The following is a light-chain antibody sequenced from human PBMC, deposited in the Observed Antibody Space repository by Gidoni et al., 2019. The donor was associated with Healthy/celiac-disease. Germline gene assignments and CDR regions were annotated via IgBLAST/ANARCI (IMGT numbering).Light chain of an antibody. J-gene: IGKJ2*01. CDR2: AAS. CDR1: QSISSY. V-gene: IGKV1-39*01. CDR3: QQSYSTPRYT. Sequence: DIQMTQSPSYLSASVGDRVTITCRESQSISSYLNWYQQKPGKAPKLLIYAASSLQSGVPSRFSGSGSGTDFTLTISSLQPEDFATYYCQQSYSTPRYTFGQGTKLEIK.